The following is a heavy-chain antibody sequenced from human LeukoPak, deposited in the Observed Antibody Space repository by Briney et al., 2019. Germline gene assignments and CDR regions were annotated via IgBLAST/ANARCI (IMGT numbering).Heavy chain of an antibody. CDR2: ISSSSSYI. D-gene: IGHD6-6*01. CDR3: ARGPYSSSYYFDY. V-gene: IGHV3-21*01. CDR1: GFTLSSYS. J-gene: IGHJ4*02. Sequence: GGSLRLSCAASGFTLSSYSMNWVRQAPGKGLEWVSSISSSSSYIYYADSVKGRFTISRDNAKNSLYLQMNSLRAEDTAVYYCARGPYSSSYYFDYWGQGTLVTVSS.